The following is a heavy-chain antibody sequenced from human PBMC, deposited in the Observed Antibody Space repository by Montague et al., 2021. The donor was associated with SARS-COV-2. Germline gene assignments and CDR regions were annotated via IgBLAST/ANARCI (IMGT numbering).Heavy chain of an antibody. CDR1: GGSISSSSYY. CDR2: IYYSGST. D-gene: IGHD3-22*01. V-gene: IGHV4-39*01. CDR3: ASPGVYYDSSGLLGFDY. Sequence: SETLSFTCTVSGGSISSSSYYWGWIRQPPGKGLEWIGSIYYSGSTYYNPSLKSRVTISVDTSKNQFSLKLSSVTAADTAVYYCASPGVYYDSSGLLGFDYWGQGTLVTVSS. J-gene: IGHJ4*02.